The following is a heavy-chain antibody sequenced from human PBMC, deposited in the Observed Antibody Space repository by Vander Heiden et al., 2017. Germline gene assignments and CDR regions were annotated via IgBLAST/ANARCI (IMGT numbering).Heavy chain of an antibody. Sequence: QLQLQESGPGLVKPSETLSLTCTVSGRSISSSSYYWGWIRQPPGKGLEWIGSIYYSGSTYYNPSLKRRVTISVDTSKNQFSLKLSSVTAADTAVYYCARHGQWLTNHPPDYWGQGTLVTVSS. J-gene: IGHJ4*02. D-gene: IGHD6-19*01. CDR2: IYYSGST. CDR1: GRSISSSSYY. V-gene: IGHV4-39*01. CDR3: ARHGQWLTNHPPDY.